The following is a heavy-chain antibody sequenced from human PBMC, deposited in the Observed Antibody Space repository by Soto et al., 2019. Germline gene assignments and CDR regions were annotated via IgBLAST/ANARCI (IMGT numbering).Heavy chain of an antibody. D-gene: IGHD1-1*01. V-gene: IGHV1-18*04. CDR1: GYTFATYG. CDR2: ISAYNGNT. J-gene: IGHJ5*02. Sequence: QVQLLQSGGEVKKPGASVKVSCKTYGYTFATYGVAWVRQAPGQGLEWMGWISAYNGNTNYAQKFQGRVTMTTDKSTRTANMELRGLRSDDTAVYDGARDAMVNWSDQGNWCDPWGQGTLVTVSS. CDR3: ARDAMVNWSDQGNWCDP.